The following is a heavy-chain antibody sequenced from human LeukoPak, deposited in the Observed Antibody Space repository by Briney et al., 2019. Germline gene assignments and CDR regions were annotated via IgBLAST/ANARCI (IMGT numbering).Heavy chain of an antibody. D-gene: IGHD1-26*01. J-gene: IGHJ6*02. V-gene: IGHV3-23*01. CDR3: AKSQREACCYGMDV. CDR1: GFTFSNYA. CDR2: ISGSGSNT. Sequence: GGSLRLSCTASGFTFSNYAMNWVRRAPGKGLEWVSAISGSGSNTYYTDSVKDRFAISRDNSKNSLYLQMNSLRPKDTAVYYCAKSQREACCYGMDVWGQGTTVTVS.